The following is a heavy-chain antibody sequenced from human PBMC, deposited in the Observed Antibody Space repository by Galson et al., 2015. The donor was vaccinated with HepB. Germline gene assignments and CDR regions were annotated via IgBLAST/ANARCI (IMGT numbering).Heavy chain of an antibody. CDR2: IIPIFGTA. V-gene: IGHV1-69*13. CDR3: ARGGTRDGY. CDR1: GVTFSTYA. D-gene: IGHD5-24*01. J-gene: IGHJ1*01. Sequence: SVKVSCKASGVTFSTYAINWVRQAPGQGLEWMGGIIPIFGTANFAQHYQGRVTITADESTSTVYMEVRSLRSEDTAVYYCARGGTRDGYWGQGTLVTVSS.